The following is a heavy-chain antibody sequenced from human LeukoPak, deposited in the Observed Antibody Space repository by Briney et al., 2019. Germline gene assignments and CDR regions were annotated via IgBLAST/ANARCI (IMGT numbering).Heavy chain of an antibody. V-gene: IGHV1-2*02. J-gene: IGHJ4*02. CDR1: GYTFTDYY. CDR3: AREGSGWYGNFDY. CDR2: INPDSGGT. Sequence: GASVKVSCKASGYTFTDYYIHWMRQAPGQGLEWMGWINPDSGGTNYAQKFQGRVTMTRDTSISTAYMEVSRLRSDDTAVYYCAREGSGWYGNFDYWGQGTLVTVSS. D-gene: IGHD6-19*01.